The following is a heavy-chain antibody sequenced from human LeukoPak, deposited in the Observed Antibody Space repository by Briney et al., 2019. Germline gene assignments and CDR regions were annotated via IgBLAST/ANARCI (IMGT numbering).Heavy chain of an antibody. D-gene: IGHD3-10*01. Sequence: SVKVSCKASGFTFTSSAMQWVRQARGQRLEWIGWIVVGSGNTNYAQRFQERVTITRDMSTSTAYMELSSLRSEDTAVYYCAALHAPPNYYYGSGSYSHYGMDVWGQGTTVTVSS. J-gene: IGHJ6*02. V-gene: IGHV1-58*02. CDR3: AALHAPPNYYYGSGSYSHYGMDV. CDR1: GFTFTSSA. CDR2: IVVGSGNT.